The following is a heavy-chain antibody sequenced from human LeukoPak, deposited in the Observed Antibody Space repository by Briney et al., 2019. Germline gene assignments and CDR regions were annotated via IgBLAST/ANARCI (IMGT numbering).Heavy chain of an antibody. J-gene: IGHJ4*02. CDR3: AKDIEAGYSSSWTIEY. V-gene: IGHV3-30*18. Sequence: GGSLRLSCVASGCTFSSYGMHWVRQAPGKGLEWVALISYDGRNKYYVDSVKGRFTISRDNSKNTLYLQMNSLRAEDAAVYYCAKDIEAGYSSSWTIEYWGQGTLVTVSS. D-gene: IGHD6-13*01. CDR2: ISYDGRNK. CDR1: GCTFSSYG.